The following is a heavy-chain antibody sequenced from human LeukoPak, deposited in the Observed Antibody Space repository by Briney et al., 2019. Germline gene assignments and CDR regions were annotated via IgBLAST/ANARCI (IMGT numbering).Heavy chain of an antibody. V-gene: IGHV3-11*01. Sequence: LSLTCTVSGGSISSGDYYWSWIRQAPGKGLEWVSYISSSGSTIYYADSVKGRFTISRDNAKNSLYLQMNSLRAEDTAVYYCARDMGLGELIDYWGQGTLVTVSS. J-gene: IGHJ4*02. CDR3: ARDMGLGELIDY. CDR2: ISSSGSTI. D-gene: IGHD3-10*01. CDR1: GGSISSGDYY.